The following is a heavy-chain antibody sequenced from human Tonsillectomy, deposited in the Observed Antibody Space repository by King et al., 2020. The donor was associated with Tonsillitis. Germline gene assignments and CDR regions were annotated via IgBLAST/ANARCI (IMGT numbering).Heavy chain of an antibody. CDR2: ISYDGNNK. CDR1: GFTFSTYA. J-gene: IGHJ6*03. Sequence: QLVQSGGGVVQPGRSLRLSCAASGFTFSTYAIHWVRQAPGKGLEWVAVISYDGNNKYYADSVKGRFTISRDNSKNTLYLKMNSLGAEDTAVYYCARVGGDCSSTSCYGNYYYYMDVWGKGTTVTVSS. CDR3: ARVGGDCSSTSCYGNYYYYMDV. V-gene: IGHV3-30*01. D-gene: IGHD2-2*01.